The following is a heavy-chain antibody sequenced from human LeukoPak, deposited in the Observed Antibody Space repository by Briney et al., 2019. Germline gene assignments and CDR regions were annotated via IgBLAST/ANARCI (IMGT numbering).Heavy chain of an antibody. J-gene: IGHJ4*02. CDR3: ARGGRTGIAVFLDY. CDR2: IIPNFGTA. D-gene: IGHD6-19*01. V-gene: IGHV1-69*13. Sequence: SVKLSCNASGGTFSSYAISWVRQPPGQGLEWMGGIIPNFGTANYAQKYQGRVTITSDESTSTDYMELSSLRPEDTAVYYCARGGRTGIAVFLDYWGQGTLVTVS. CDR1: GGTFSSYA.